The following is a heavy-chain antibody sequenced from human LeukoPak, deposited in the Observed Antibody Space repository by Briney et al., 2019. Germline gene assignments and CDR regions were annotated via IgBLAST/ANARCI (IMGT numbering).Heavy chain of an antibody. V-gene: IGHV1-2*06. CDR3: AREPMVRDFNWFDP. J-gene: IGHJ5*02. D-gene: IGHD3-10*01. Sequence: GASVKVSCKASGYTFTGNYIHWVRQAPGQGLEWMGRINPNSGGTNYAQKFQGRVTMTRDTSISTAYMQLSRLTSDDTAVYYCAREPMVRDFNWFDPWGQGTLVTVSS. CDR1: GYTFTGNY. CDR2: INPNSGGT.